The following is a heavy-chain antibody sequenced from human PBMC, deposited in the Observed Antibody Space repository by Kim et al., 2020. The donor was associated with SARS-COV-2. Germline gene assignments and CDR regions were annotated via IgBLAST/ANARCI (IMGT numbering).Heavy chain of an antibody. V-gene: IGHV4-34*01. CDR1: GGSFSGYY. D-gene: IGHD2-15*01. Sequence: SETLSLTCAVYGGSFSGYYWSWIRQPPGKGLEWIGEINHSGSTNYNPSLKSRVTISVDTSKNQFSLKLSSVTAADTAVYYCARGRHCSGGSCYWDYWGQGTLVTVSS. J-gene: IGHJ4*02. CDR3: ARGRHCSGGSCYWDY. CDR2: INHSGST.